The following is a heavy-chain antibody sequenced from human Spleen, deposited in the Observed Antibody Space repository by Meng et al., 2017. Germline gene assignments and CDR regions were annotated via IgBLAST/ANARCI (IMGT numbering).Heavy chain of an antibody. D-gene: IGHD1-26*01. CDR3: ASHGGSYYVGY. CDR2: IGHSGFT. CDR1: GGSISTSGYY. Sequence: QPQLQESGPGLVKPSEALSLTCSVSGGSISTSGYYWGWIRQSPGKGLEWIGSIGHSGFTYYTPSLKSRVAVSLDTSKNQFSLKLSSVTAADTAVYYCASHGGSYYVGYWGQGTLVTVSS. V-gene: IGHV4-39*01. J-gene: IGHJ4*02.